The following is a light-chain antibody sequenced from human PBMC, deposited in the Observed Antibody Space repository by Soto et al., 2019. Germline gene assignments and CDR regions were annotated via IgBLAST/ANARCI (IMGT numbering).Light chain of an antibody. CDR2: DVS. J-gene: IGLJ1*01. CDR3: SSYTSSSSDV. CDR1: XXXVGGYNY. Sequence: QSALTQPASVXGXPXXSXXXXXXXXXXXVGGYNYVSWYQQHPGKAPKLMIYDVSNRPSGVSNRFSGSKSGNTASLTISGLQAEDEADYYCSSYTSSSSDVFGTGTKLTVL. V-gene: IGLV2-14*01.